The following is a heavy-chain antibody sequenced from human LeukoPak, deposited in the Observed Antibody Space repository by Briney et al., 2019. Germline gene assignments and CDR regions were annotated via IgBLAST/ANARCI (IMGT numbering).Heavy chain of an antibody. CDR1: GGSISSYY. CDR2: IYYSGST. D-gene: IGHD2-15*01. CDR3: ASGVLDCSGGSCYSGGFDP. V-gene: IGHV4-59*01. Sequence: SETLSLTWTVSGGSISSYYWSWIRQPPGKGLEWIGYIYYSGSTNYNPSLKSRVTISVDTSKNQFSLKLSSVTAADTAVYYCASGVLDCSGGSCYSGGFDPWGQGTLVTVSS. J-gene: IGHJ5*02.